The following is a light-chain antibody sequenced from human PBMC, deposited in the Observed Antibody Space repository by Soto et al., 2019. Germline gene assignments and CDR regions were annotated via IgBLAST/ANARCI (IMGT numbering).Light chain of an antibody. Sequence: DIQMTQSPSTLSASVGDRVTITCRASQSISSWLAWYQQKPGKAPKLLIYKASSSESGVPSRFSGSGSGTDFTLTISSLQPDDFATYYCQQFYSYSWTFGQGTKVEIK. V-gene: IGKV1-5*03. CDR1: QSISSW. CDR2: KAS. J-gene: IGKJ1*01. CDR3: QQFYSYSWT.